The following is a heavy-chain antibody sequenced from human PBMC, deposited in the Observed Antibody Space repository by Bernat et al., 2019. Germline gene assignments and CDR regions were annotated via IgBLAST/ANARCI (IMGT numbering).Heavy chain of an antibody. CDR3: ARTYSGSYDY. CDR2: IYSGGST. D-gene: IGHD1-26*01. J-gene: IGHJ4*02. V-gene: IGHV3-53*04. Sequence: EVQLVESGGGLVQPGGSLRLSCAASGFTVSSNYMSWVRQAPGKGLEWVSVIYSGGSTYYADSVKDRFTISRHNSKNTLYLQMNSLIAEDTAVYYCARTYSGSYDYWGQGTLVTVSS. CDR1: GFTVSSNY.